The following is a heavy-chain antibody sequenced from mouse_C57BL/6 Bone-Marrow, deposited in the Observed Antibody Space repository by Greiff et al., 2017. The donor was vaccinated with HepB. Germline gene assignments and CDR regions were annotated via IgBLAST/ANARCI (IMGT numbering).Heavy chain of an antibody. CDR1: GYTFTSYW. J-gene: IGHJ4*01. D-gene: IGHD2-4*01. CDR3: ARDYYDARRAMDY. Sequence: VKLQQPGAELVKPGASVKLSCKASGYTFTSYWMHWVKQRPGRGLEWIGRIDPNSGGTKYNEKFKSKATLTVDKPTSTAYMQLSSLTSEDSAVYYGARDYYDARRAMDYWGQGTSVTVSS. CDR2: IDPNSGGT. V-gene: IGHV1-72*01.